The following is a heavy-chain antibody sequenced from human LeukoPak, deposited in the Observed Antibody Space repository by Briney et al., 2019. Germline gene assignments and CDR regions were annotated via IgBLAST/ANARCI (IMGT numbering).Heavy chain of an antibody. Sequence: PSETLSLTCAVSGYSISSGYYWGWIRQPPGKGLEWIGSIYHSGSTYYNPSLKSRVTISVDTSKNQFSLKLSSVTAADTAVYYCARVGYSPLGWFDPWGQGTLVTVSS. V-gene: IGHV4-38-2*01. CDR3: ARVGYSPLGWFDP. D-gene: IGHD5-18*01. J-gene: IGHJ5*02. CDR2: IYHSGST. CDR1: GYSISSGYY.